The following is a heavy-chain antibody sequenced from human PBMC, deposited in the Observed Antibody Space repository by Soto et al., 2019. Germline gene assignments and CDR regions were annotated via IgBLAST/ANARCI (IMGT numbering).Heavy chain of an antibody. Sequence: ASVKVSFKASGYTFTGYYMHWVRQAPGQGLERMGWIHPNSGDTNYAQKFQGWVTMTRDTSISTAYMELSRLRSDDTAVYYCARGRLDDSSGYYQAEYFQHWGQGTLVTVSS. CDR3: ARGRLDDSSGYYQAEYFQH. D-gene: IGHD3-22*01. CDR1: GYTFTGYY. V-gene: IGHV1-2*04. J-gene: IGHJ1*01. CDR2: IHPNSGDT.